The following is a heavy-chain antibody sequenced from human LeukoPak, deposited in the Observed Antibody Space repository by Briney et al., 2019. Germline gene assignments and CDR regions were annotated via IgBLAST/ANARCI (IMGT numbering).Heavy chain of an antibody. CDR3: ARDPRIYCTNGICRDDYFDN. J-gene: IGHJ4*02. CDR1: RYTFTDYY. CDR2: TNPNSGGK. D-gene: IGHD2-8*01. V-gene: IGHV1-2*02. Sequence: GASVNVSCKASRYTFTDYYMHWVRQAPGQGLEWMGWTNPNSGGKNYAQKFQGRVIMTRDTSISTAYMELSRLRSDDTAIYYCARDPRIYCTNGICRDDYFDNWGQGTLVTVSS.